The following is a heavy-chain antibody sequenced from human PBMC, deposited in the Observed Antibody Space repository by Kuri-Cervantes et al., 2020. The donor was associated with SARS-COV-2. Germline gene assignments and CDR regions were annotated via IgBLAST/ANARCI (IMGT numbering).Heavy chain of an antibody. CDR2: ISSSNNYI. J-gene: IGHJ6*02. Sequence: GESLKISCAASGFTFSNYGMNWVRQAPGKGLEWVSSISSSNNYIYYADSVKGRFTISRDKARNSLYLQMNSLRDEDTAVYYCARGFRTVAPDTYYGLDIWGQGTTVTVSS. D-gene: IGHD4-11*01. CDR3: ARGFRTVAPDTYYGLDI. CDR1: GFTFSNYG. V-gene: IGHV3-21*01.